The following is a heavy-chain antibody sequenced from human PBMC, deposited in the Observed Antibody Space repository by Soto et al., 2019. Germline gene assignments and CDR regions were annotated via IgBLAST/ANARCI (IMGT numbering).Heavy chain of an antibody. CDR2: IYYSGST. D-gene: IGHD3-9*01. Sequence: PSETLSLTCTVSGGSISSYYWCWIRLPPGKGLEWIGSIYYSGSTYYNPSLKSRVTISVDTSKNQFSLKLGSVTAADTAVYYCARHVLRYFDWLSDFDYWGQGTLVTVSS. V-gene: IGHV4-39*01. CDR1: GGSISSYY. CDR3: ARHVLRYFDWLSDFDY. J-gene: IGHJ4*02.